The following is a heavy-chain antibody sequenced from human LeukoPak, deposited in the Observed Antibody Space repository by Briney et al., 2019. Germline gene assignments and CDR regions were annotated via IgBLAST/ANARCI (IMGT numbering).Heavy chain of an antibody. CDR3: ARGSYSGYGVDY. CDR1: GFTFSDRY. CDR2: IRNKANSHTT. J-gene: IGHJ4*02. D-gene: IGHD5-12*01. V-gene: IGHV3-72*01. Sequence: GGSLRLSCVASGFTFSDRYMDWVRQAPGKGLEWVGRIRNKANSHTTEYAASVKGRFTVSRDDSKNSLYLQMNSLKTEDTAVYYCARGSYSGYGVDYWGQGTLVTVSS.